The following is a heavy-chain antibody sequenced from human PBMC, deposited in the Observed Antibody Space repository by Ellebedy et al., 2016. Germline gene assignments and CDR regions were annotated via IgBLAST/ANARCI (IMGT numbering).Heavy chain of an antibody. V-gene: IGHV3-30*03. Sequence: GESLKISCVVSGFSVSSNYLSWVRQAPGKGLEWVTIISYDGSNAFYADSVKGRFTVSRDNSRNTVYLQMNSLGAEDTAVYYCARGMTNHYFDSWGQGTLVTVSS. D-gene: IGHD4-11*01. J-gene: IGHJ4*02. CDR2: ISYDGSNA. CDR1: GFSVSSNY. CDR3: ARGMTNHYFDS.